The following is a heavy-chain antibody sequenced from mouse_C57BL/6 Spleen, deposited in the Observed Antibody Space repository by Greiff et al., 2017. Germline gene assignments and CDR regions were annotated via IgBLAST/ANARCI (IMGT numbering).Heavy chain of an antibody. CDR2: IWSGGST. V-gene: IGHV2-4*01. J-gene: IGHJ4*01. CDR1: GFSLTSYG. Sequence: VKLVESGPGLVQPSQSLSITCTVSGFSLTSYGVHWVRQPPGKGLEWLGVIWSGGSTDYNAAFISRLSISKDNSKSQVFFKMNSLQADDTAIYYCAKKGAYAMDYWGQGTSVTVSS. CDR3: AKKGAYAMDY.